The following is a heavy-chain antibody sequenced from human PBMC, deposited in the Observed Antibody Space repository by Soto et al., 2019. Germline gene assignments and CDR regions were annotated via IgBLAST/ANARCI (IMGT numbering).Heavy chain of an antibody. V-gene: IGHV3-74*01. CDR3: AIVTTFSRKLMDV. CDR2: ISNDGATT. J-gene: IGHJ6*02. CDR1: GFTFNNFW. D-gene: IGHD3-3*02. Sequence: EVHLVESGGGLVQPGGSLRIYCAASGFTFNNFWMHWVRQGPGKGLVWISRISNDGATTDYADSVKGRFTVSRDNAKNTLYLQMNSLRAEDTGVYFCAIVTTFSRKLMDVWGQGTTVSASS.